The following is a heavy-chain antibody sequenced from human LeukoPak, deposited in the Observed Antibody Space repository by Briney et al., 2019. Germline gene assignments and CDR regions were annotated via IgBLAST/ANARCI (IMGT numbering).Heavy chain of an antibody. D-gene: IGHD1-26*01. V-gene: IGHV1-18*01. CDR3: ARVSFSGSYGRNFDY. CDR1: GYTFTSYG. J-gene: IGHJ4*02. Sequence: ASVKVSCKASGYTFTSYGISWVRQAPGQGLEWMGWISAYNGNTNYAQKLQGRVTMTTDTSTSTAYMELRSLRSDDTAVYYCARVSFSGSYGRNFDYWGQGTLVTVSS. CDR2: ISAYNGNT.